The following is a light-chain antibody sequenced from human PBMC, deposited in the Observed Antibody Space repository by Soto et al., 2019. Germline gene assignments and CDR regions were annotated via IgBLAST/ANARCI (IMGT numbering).Light chain of an antibody. CDR2: GVS. Sequence: EVVMTQSPATLSVSPGERATLSCRASQSVSSNFLAWYQQKPGQAPRLLIYGVSISATGIPARFSGSGSGTEFTLTISSLQSEDFAVYYCQQYSAWPLTFGGGTKVEI. CDR1: QSVSSN. J-gene: IGKJ4*01. V-gene: IGKV3-15*01. CDR3: QQYSAWPLT.